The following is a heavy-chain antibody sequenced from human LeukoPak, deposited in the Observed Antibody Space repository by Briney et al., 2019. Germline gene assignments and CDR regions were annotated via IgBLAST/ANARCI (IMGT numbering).Heavy chain of an antibody. V-gene: IGHV4-31*03. Sequence: SSETLSLTCTVSGGSISIGGYYWSWIRQHPGKGLEWIGYIYYSGSTYYNPSLKSRVTISVDTSKNQFSLKLSSVTAADTAVYYCARDNFSSYGYYFDYWGQGTLVTVSS. CDR3: ARDNFSSYGYYFDY. D-gene: IGHD5-18*01. CDR1: GGSISIGGYY. J-gene: IGHJ4*02. CDR2: IYYSGST.